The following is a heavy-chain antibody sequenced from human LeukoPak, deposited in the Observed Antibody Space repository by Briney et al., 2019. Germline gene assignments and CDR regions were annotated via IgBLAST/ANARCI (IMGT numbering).Heavy chain of an antibody. CDR3: ARDRTSGSNWFDP. CDR1: GYTFTGYY. J-gene: IGHJ5*02. D-gene: IGHD3-22*01. CDR2: INPNSGDT. Sequence: ASVKVSCKASGYTFTGYYMHWVRQAPGQGLEWMGWINPNSGDTNYAQKFQGRVTITRDTSISTAYMELSRLTSDDTAMYYCARDRTSGSNWFDPWGEGTLV. V-gene: IGHV1-2*02.